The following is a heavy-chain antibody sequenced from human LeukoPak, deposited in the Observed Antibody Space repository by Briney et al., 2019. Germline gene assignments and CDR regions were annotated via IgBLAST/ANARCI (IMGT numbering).Heavy chain of an antibody. Sequence: GGSLRLSCAASGFTVSSNYMSWVRQAPGKGLEWVSAIYSGASTYYAASAKSRFTTSRDNTPNTLHLQIITLRTADTPLYYCPRLVAAATGWFDLWGQGTLVTVSS. V-gene: IGHV3-53*01. CDR1: GFTVSSNY. D-gene: IGHD6-25*01. CDR3: PRLVAAATGWFDL. J-gene: IGHJ5*02. CDR2: IYSGAST.